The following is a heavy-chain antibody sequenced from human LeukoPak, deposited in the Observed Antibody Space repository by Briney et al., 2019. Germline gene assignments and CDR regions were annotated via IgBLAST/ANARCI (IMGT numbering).Heavy chain of an antibody. CDR3: AREGDYYGSGSWLNWFDP. J-gene: IGHJ5*02. CDR2: IYYSGST. Sequence: SETLSLTCTVSGGSISSYYWSWIRQPPGKGLEWIGYIYYSGSTNYNPSLKSRVTISVGTSKNQFSLKLSSVTAADTAVYYCAREGDYYGSGSWLNWFDPWGQGTLVTVSS. V-gene: IGHV4-59*01. D-gene: IGHD3-10*01. CDR1: GGSISSYY.